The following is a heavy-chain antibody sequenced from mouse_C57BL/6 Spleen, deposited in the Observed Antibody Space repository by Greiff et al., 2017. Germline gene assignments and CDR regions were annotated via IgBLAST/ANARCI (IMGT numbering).Heavy chain of an antibody. CDR1: GYAFSSSW. J-gene: IGHJ2*01. V-gene: IGHV1-82*01. D-gene: IGHD3-3*01. CDR2: IYPGDGDT. Sequence: QVQLQQSGPELVKPGASVKISCKASGYAFSSSWMNWVKQRPGKGLEWIGRIYPGDGDTNYNGKFKGKATLTADKSSSTAYMQLSSLTSEDSAVYFCAREVRGPHFDYWGQGTTLTVSS. CDR3: AREVRGPHFDY.